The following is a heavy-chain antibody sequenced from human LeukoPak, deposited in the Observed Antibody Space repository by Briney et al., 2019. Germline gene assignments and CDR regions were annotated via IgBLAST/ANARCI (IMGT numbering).Heavy chain of an antibody. D-gene: IGHD3-16*02. Sequence: GESLKISCKGSGYSFTSYWISWVRQMPGKGLEWMGRIDPSDSYNNYSSSFQGHVTISADKSISTAYLQWSSLKASDTAMYYCASPEPPFGGVIAEGAFDIWGQGTMVTVSS. V-gene: IGHV5-10-1*01. CDR2: IDPSDSYN. J-gene: IGHJ3*02. CDR1: GYSFTSYW. CDR3: ASPEPPFGGVIAEGAFDI.